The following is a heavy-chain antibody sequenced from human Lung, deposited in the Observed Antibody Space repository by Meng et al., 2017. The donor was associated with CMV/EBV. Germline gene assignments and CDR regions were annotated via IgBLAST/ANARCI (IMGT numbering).Heavy chain of an antibody. CDR1: GTFSSYA. J-gene: IGHJ4*02. CDR3: ARVRSRDYGDFYAHFDY. V-gene: IGHV1-69*05. D-gene: IGHD4-17*01. CDR2: IIPIFGTA. Sequence: GTFSSYAISWVRQDPGPGLEWMGGIIPIFGTANYAQKFQGRVTITTDESTSTAYMELSSLRSEDTAVYYCARVRSRDYGDFYAHFDYWGQGTLVTVSS.